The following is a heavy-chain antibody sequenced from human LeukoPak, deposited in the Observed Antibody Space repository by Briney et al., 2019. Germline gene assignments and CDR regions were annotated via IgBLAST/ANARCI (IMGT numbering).Heavy chain of an antibody. V-gene: IGHV5-10-1*01. CDR1: AYSFTSYW. D-gene: IGHD6-13*01. CDR3: SLGAAAGPPDY. J-gene: IGHJ4*02. Sequence: KVSAYSFTSYWISCLRQMPAQALESMLRIDPSDSYTNYSPSFQGHVTISADKSISPAYLQWSSLKASATAMYYCSLGAAAGPPDYWGQGTLVTASS. CDR2: IDPSDSYT.